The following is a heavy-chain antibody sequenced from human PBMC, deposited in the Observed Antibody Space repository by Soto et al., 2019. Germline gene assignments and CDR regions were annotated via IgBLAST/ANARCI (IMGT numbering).Heavy chain of an antibody. CDR1: GYTFTSYG. V-gene: IGHV1-18*01. D-gene: IGHD3-9*01. Sequence: GASVKVSCKASGYTFTSYGISWVRQAPGQGLEWMGWISAYNGNTNYAQKLQGRVTMTTDTSTSTAYMELRSLRSDDTAVYYCARVDYDILTGPKYMDVWGKGTTVTVSS. CDR2: ISAYNGNT. J-gene: IGHJ6*03. CDR3: ARVDYDILTGPKYMDV.